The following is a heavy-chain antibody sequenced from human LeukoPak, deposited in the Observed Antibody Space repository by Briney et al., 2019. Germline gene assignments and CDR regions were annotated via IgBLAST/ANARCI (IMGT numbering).Heavy chain of an antibody. CDR1: GGSISSSSYY. Sequence: PSETLSLTCTVSGGSISSSSYYWGWIRQPPGKGLEWIGSIYYSGSTYYNPSLKSRVTISVDTSKNQFSLKLSSVTAADTAVYYCARCMTTVAHPTGDYYYGMDVWGQGTTVTVSS. V-gene: IGHV4-39*07. D-gene: IGHD4-23*01. CDR2: IYYSGST. J-gene: IGHJ6*02. CDR3: ARCMTTVAHPTGDYYYGMDV.